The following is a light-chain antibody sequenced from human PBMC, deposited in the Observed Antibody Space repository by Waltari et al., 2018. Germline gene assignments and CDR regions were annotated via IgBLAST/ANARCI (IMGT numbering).Light chain of an antibody. CDR1: SSDVGDHYY. V-gene: IGLV2-14*03. CDR3: SSYTNNSTTLTWV. J-gene: IGLJ3*02. Sequence: QSALTQPASVSGSPGQSITTSCTGTSSDVGDHYYVSWHQHYPGKAPKLMIYDVIKRPAGFSNRFSGSKAGNTASLTISGLQAEDEADYYCSSYTNNSTTLTWVFGGGTKLTVL. CDR2: DVI.